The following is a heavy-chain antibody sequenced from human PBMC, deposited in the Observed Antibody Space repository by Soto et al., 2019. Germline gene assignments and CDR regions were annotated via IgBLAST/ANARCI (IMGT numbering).Heavy chain of an antibody. D-gene: IGHD3-22*01. CDR2: IIPIFGTA. Sequence: SVKVSCKASGGTFSSYAISWVRQAPGRGLEWMGGIIPIFGTANYAQKFQGRVTITADESTSTAYMELSSLRSEDTAVYYCARAPSVVVVTTFDYWGQGTLVTVSS. CDR1: GGTFSSYA. CDR3: ARAPSVVVVTTFDY. J-gene: IGHJ4*02. V-gene: IGHV1-69*13.